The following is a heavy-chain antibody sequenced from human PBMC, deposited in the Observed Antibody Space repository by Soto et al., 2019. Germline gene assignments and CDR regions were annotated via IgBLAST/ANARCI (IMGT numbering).Heavy chain of an antibody. D-gene: IGHD3-10*01. V-gene: IGHV4-31*03. J-gene: IGHJ4*02. Sequence: PSETLCLTCTVSGGSISSAAYYWSWIRQHPGKGLEWIGYISHSGSTYYNPSLKSRVIISVDTSKNQFSLSLTSVTAADTAVYYCARVYTSGSNIIDGWGQGALVTVSA. CDR2: ISHSGST. CDR3: ARVYTSGSNIIDG. CDR1: GGSISSAAYY.